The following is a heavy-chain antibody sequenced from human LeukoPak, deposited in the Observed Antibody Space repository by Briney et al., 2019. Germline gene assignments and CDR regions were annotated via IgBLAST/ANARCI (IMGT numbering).Heavy chain of an antibody. V-gene: IGHV1-69*05. J-gene: IGHJ5*02. CDR3: ARDNSVRDEAWWFNP. CDR2: ISPSGGST. D-gene: IGHD5-24*01. CDR1: GGTFSSYA. Sequence: SVTVSCTASGGTFSSYAISWVRQAPGQGPEWMGVISPSGGSTTYAQKFQGRVTLTRDMSTSTDYLELSSLRSEDTAVYYCARDNSVRDEAWWFNPWGQGTLVTVSS.